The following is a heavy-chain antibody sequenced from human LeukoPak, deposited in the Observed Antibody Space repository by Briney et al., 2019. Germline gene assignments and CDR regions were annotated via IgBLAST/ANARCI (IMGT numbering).Heavy chain of an antibody. D-gene: IGHD3-9*01. J-gene: IGHJ4*02. CDR1: VFTFSSYW. CDR3: ASILRSSPH. V-gene: IGHV3-74*01. CDR2: INSDGSST. Sequence: GGSLRLSCAASVFTFSSYWMHCVRQAPGKGLVWVSRINSDGSSTNYADSVKGRFTISSDNAKSTLYLQMNSLRAEDTAVYYCASILRSSPHWGRGTLVTVSS.